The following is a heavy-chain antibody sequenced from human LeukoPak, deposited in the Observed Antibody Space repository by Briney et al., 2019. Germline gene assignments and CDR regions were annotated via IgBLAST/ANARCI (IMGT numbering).Heavy chain of an antibody. D-gene: IGHD3-9*01. J-gene: IGHJ5*01. Sequence: GGSLRLSCAASGFTFSNYWMHWVRQAPGKGLVWVSRIKGDGSHTIYADSVKGRFTISRDNAKNTLYLQMKSLRAEHTAVYYCVRDWDHFDFDSWGQGTLVTVSS. CDR1: GFTFSNYW. CDR3: VRDWDHFDFDS. CDR2: IKGDGSHT. V-gene: IGHV3-74*01.